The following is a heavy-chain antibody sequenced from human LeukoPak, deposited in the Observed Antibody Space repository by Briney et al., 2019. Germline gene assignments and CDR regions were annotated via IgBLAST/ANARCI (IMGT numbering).Heavy chain of an antibody. CDR1: GLTFSNYA. J-gene: IGHJ4*02. CDR2: ITSGFTP. CDR3: AKDYSDPRVGVVFFEY. V-gene: IGHV3-23*01. D-gene: IGHD1-26*01. Sequence: PGGSLSLSCAASGLTFSNYAMSWFRQAPGKGLEWVSGITSGFTPHYADSVKGRFTISRDNSKNTFHLQMNSLRAEDTAVYYCAKDYSDPRVGVVFFEYWARGPRVPVS.